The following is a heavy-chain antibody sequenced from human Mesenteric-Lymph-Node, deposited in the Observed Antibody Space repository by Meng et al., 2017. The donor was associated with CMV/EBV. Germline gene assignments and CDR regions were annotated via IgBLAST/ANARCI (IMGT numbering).Heavy chain of an antibody. CDR1: GFSLSTIGVG. CDR3: AHSSGIAAAGPFYFDY. Sequence: QITLKESGPTLVKPTQTLTLTCTVSGFSLSTIGVGVGWIRQPPGKALEWLALIYWDDDKRYSPSLKSRLTITKDTSKNQVVLTMTNMDPVDTATYYCAHSSGIAAAGPFYFDYWGQGTLVTVSS. CDR2: IYWDDDK. D-gene: IGHD6-13*01. V-gene: IGHV2-5*02. J-gene: IGHJ4*02.